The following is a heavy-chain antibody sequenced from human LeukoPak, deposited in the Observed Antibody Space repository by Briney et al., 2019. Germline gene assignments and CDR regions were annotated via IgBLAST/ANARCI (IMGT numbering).Heavy chain of an antibody. CDR1: GGSISSSSYY. Sequence: SETLSPTCTVSGGSISSSSYYWGWIRQPPGKGLEWIGSIYYSGSTYYNPSLKSRVTISVDTSKNQFSLKLSSVTAADTAVYYCARHGFRRGSGRADAFDIWGQGTMVTVSS. J-gene: IGHJ3*02. V-gene: IGHV4-39*01. D-gene: IGHD3-10*01. CDR3: ARHGFRRGSGRADAFDI. CDR2: IYYSGST.